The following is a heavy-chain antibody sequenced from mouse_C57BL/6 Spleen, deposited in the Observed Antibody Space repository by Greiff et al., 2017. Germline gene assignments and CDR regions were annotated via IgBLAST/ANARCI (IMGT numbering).Heavy chain of an antibody. CDR2: ISSGSSTI. Sequence: EVKLVESGGGLVKPGGSLKLSCAASGFTFSDYGMHWVRQAPEKGLEWVAYISSGSSTIYYADTVKGRFTISRDNAKNTLFLQMTSLRSEDTAMYYCARGGSPHAMDYWGQGTSFTVSS. J-gene: IGHJ4*01. CDR1: GFTFSDYG. D-gene: IGHD1-1*01. V-gene: IGHV5-17*01. CDR3: ARGGSPHAMDY.